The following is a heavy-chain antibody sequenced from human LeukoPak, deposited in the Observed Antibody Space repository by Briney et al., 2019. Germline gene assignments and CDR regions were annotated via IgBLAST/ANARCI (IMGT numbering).Heavy chain of an antibody. J-gene: IGHJ2*01. D-gene: IGHD4-17*01. V-gene: IGHV3-48*02. CDR2: ISSSSNTV. CDR3: ARGRAYGDSVYWYFDL. CDR1: GFNFRDYS. Sequence: GGSLRLSCAASGFNFRDYSFNWLRQAPGKGLEWISFISSSSNTVYYADSVRGRFTISRDNAVNSLYLQMNSLTDEDTAVYYCARGRAYGDSVYWYFDLWGRGTLLIVSS.